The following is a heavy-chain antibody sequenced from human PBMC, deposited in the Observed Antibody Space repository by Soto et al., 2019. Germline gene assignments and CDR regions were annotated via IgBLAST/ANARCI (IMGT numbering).Heavy chain of an antibody. J-gene: IGHJ4*02. CDR2: ISGSGGST. Sequence: AGGSLRLSCAASGFTFSSYAMSWVRQAPGKGLEWVSAISGSGGSTYYADSVKGRFTISRDNSKNTLYLQMNSLRAEDTAVYYCAKGKPNHSSGWYYCDYWGQGTLVTVS. CDR1: GFTFSSYA. V-gene: IGHV3-23*01. D-gene: IGHD6-19*01. CDR3: AKGKPNHSSGWYYCDY.